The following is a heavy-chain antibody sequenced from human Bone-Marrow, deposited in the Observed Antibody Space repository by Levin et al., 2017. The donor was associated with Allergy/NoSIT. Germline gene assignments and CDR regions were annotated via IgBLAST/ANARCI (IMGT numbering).Heavy chain of an antibody. V-gene: IGHV3-9*01. CDR1: GFRFDDYA. D-gene: IGHD2-21*01. CDR3: AKTARFRELPQGGPYSLDH. Sequence: PAGGSLRLSCVASGFRFDDYAMHWVRQVPGKGLEWVSGINWGSYSVAYADSVRGRFTISRDNAKNSLFLQMNSLRPEDTAFYYCAKTARFRELPQGGPYSLDHWGQGTLVTVSS. CDR2: INWGSYSV. J-gene: IGHJ4*02.